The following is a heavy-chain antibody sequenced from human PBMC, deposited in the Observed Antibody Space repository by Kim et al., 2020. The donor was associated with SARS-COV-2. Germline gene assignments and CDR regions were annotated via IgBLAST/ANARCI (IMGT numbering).Heavy chain of an antibody. CDR2: IYYSGST. Sequence: SETLSLTCTVSGGSISSGGYYWSWIRQHPGKGLEWIGYIYYSGSTYYNPSLKSRVTTSVDTYKNQFPLKLRSLTAADTTVYYCARDPLQNPVHLGYYYYYGMDVWGQGTTVTVSS. CDR1: GGSISSGGYY. CDR3: ARDPLQNPVHLGYYYYYGMDV. V-gene: IGHV4-31*03. D-gene: IGHD3-3*02. J-gene: IGHJ6*02.